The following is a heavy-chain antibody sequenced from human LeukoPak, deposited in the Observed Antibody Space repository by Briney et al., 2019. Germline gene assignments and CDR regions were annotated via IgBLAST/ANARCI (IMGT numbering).Heavy chain of an antibody. CDR1: GFTFSKYW. Sequence: GGSLRLSCAASGFTFSKYWMRWVRQGPGKGLEWVLRINSGGTSTSYAGSVKGRFTISRDNAKNTLYLQMNSLRAEDTAVYYCASPELDYWGQGTLVTVSS. V-gene: IGHV3-74*01. CDR3: ASPELDY. CDR2: INSGGTST. J-gene: IGHJ4*02.